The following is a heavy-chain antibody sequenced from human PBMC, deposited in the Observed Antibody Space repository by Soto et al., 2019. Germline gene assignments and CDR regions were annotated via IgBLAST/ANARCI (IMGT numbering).Heavy chain of an antibody. Sequence: ESGGGLVQPGGSLRVSGAASGFRFSSYWMSWVRQVPGKGLEWVADINEEGGEKYYADSVKGRFTISRDNAKNSVYLEMNTLIVGDTAVYSSAKSPMVRTFHYGVDVWGQGTTVTVSS. J-gene: IGHJ6*02. CDR2: INEEGGEK. CDR1: GFRFSSYW. CDR3: AKSPMVRTFHYGVDV. V-gene: IGHV3-7*05. D-gene: IGHD2-8*01.